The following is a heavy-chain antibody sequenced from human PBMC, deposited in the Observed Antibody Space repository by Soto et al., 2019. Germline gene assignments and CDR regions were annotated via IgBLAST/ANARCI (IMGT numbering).Heavy chain of an antibody. V-gene: IGHV4-31*03. CDR2: IYYSGST. D-gene: IGHD3-16*01. J-gene: IGHJ6*02. CDR3: ARDGIMPVSGMDV. Sequence: QVQLQESGPGLVKPTQTLSLTCTVSGGSISSGGYYWSWIRQHPGKGLEWIGYIYYSGSTYYNPSLKSRVTISVDTSKNQFSLKLSSVTAADPAVYYCARDGIMPVSGMDVWGQGTTVTVSS. CDR1: GGSISSGGYY.